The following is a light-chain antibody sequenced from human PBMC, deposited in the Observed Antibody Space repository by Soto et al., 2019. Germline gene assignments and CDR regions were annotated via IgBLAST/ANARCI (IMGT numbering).Light chain of an antibody. CDR1: QSISSY. CDR2: AAS. V-gene: IGKV1-39*01. Sequence: DIQMTQSPSSLSASVGDRVTITCRASQSISSYLNWYQQKPGTAPKLLIYAASSLQSGVPSRFSGSGSGTDFTITISSLQPEDFATYYCQQSYCTPLFGPGTKVDIK. CDR3: QQSYCTPL. J-gene: IGKJ3*01.